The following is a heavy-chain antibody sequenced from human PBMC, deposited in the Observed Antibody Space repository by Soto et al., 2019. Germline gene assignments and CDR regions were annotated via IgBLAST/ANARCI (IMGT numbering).Heavy chain of an antibody. CDR2: HHSDST. D-gene: IGHD3-16*01. J-gene: IGHJ4*02. Sequence: QVQLQESGPGLVKPSETLSLTCTVSGGSMRGQHWSWIRQPPGKGLEWIGHHSDSTNYNPSLKSRITISKGTSKNHFSLKLSSVSAADTAVYYCATYPFGEGGRGYWGQGTLVTVSS. CDR3: ATYPFGEGGRGY. V-gene: IGHV4-4*09. CDR1: GGSMRGQH.